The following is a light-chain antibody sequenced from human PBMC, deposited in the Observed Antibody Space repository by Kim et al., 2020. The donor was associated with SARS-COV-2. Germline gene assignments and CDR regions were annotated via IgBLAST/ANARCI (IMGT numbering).Light chain of an antibody. V-gene: IGKV3-20*01. CDR2: SAY. CDR3: QQYGDSPYT. J-gene: IGKJ2*01. Sequence: LSPGRRAALSCMASQSVSNNQLACYQHQPPHAPRLLIYSAYTTATGIPDRFSGSRSGTDFTLTIGRLEPEDFTVYYCQQYGDSPYTFGQGTKLQ. CDR1: QSVSNNQ.